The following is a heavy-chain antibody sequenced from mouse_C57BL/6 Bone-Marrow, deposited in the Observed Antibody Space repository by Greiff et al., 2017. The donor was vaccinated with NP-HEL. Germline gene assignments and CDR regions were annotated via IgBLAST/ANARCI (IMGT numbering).Heavy chain of an antibody. Sequence: DVMLVESGGDLVKPGGSLKLSCAASGFTFSSYGMSWVRQTPDKRLEWVATISSGGSYTYYPDSVKGRFTISRDNAKNTLYLQMSSLKSEDTAMYYCARRGGYYFDYWGQGTTLTVSS. V-gene: IGHV5-6*02. J-gene: IGHJ2*01. CDR3: ARRGGYYFDY. CDR2: ISSGGSYT. CDR1: GFTFSSYG.